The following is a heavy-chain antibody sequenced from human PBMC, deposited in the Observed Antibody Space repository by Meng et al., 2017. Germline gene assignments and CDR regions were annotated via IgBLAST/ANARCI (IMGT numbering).Heavy chain of an antibody. V-gene: IGHV1-69*06. CDR1: GGTFSSYS. CDR3: ARVGTTDAF. Sequence: LVQXGAELKXPGXXVNVSFKAXGGTFSSYSISWVRQAPGQGLEWMGGIIPIFGTANCAQKFQGRVTITADKSTSTAYMELSSLRSEDTAVYYCARVGTTDAFWGQGTLVTVSS. CDR2: IIPIFGTA. J-gene: IGHJ4*02. D-gene: IGHD2-2*01.